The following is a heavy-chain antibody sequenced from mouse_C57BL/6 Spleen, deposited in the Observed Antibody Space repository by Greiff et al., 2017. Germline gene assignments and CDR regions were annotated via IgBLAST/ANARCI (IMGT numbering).Heavy chain of an antibody. CDR1: GYAFSSYW. V-gene: IGHV1-80*01. Sequence: QVQLQQSGAELVKPGASVKISCKASGYAFSSYWMNWVKQRPGKGLEWIGQIYPGDGDTNYNGKFKGKATLTADKSSSTAYMQLSSLTSEDSAVYFCARPSYYSNWAWFAYWGQGTLVTVSA. D-gene: IGHD2-5*01. CDR2: IYPGDGDT. J-gene: IGHJ3*01. CDR3: ARPSYYSNWAWFAY.